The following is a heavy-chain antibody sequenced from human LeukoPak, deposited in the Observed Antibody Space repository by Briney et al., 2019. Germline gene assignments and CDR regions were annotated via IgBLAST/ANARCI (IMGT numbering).Heavy chain of an antibody. J-gene: IGHJ5*02. V-gene: IGHV5-51*01. CDR3: ARRGAFGYSYSFNEGWFDP. CDR2: IYPGDSDT. CDR1: GYSFTSYW. D-gene: IGHD5-18*01. Sequence: GESLKISCKGSGYSFTSYWIGWVRQMPGKGLEWMGIIYPGDSDTRYSPSFQGQVTISADKSISTAYLQWSSLKASDTAMYYCARRGAFGYSYSFNEGWFDPWGQGTLVTVSS.